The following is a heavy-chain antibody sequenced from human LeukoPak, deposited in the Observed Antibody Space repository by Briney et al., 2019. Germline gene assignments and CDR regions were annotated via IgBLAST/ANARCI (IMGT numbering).Heavy chain of an antibody. CDR1: GFTFSSYV. J-gene: IGHJ4*02. V-gene: IGHV3-23*01. Sequence: TGGSLRLSCAASGFTFSSYVMSWVRQAPGKGLEWVSTISGSGNVGNTYHADPVKGRFTISRDNSKSTLYLQMNSLRAEDTAIYYCAKDRITAAGTPFDSWGQGTLVTVSS. D-gene: IGHD6-13*01. CDR2: ISGSGNVGNT. CDR3: AKDRITAAGTPFDS.